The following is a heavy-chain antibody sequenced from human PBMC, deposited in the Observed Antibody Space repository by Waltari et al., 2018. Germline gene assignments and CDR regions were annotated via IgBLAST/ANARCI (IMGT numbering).Heavy chain of an antibody. J-gene: IGHJ5*02. CDR3: ATFSMVQGSASWFDP. CDR2: VDPEDGET. D-gene: IGHD3-10*01. CDR1: GYTFTDYY. Sequence: EVQLVHSGAEAKKPGATVKLSCKVSGYTFTDYYMHWVQQAPGTGLEWRGLVDPEDGETIYAEKFQGRVTITADTSTDTAYMELSSLRSEDTAVYYCATFSMVQGSASWFDPWGQGTLVTVSS. V-gene: IGHV1-69-2*01.